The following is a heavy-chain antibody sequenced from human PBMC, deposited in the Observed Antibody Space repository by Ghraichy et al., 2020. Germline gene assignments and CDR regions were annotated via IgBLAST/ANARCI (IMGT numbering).Heavy chain of an antibody. J-gene: IGHJ6*02. D-gene: IGHD3-10*01. CDR1: GYTFINYY. Sequence: VKVSCKASGYTFINYYMHWVRHAPGQGLQWMGIINPSGGRTNYAQKFQGRVTVTRDTSTSTVYMELSSLTSEDTAVYYCARDLRGLDGLDVWGQGTTVTVSS. V-gene: IGHV1-46*01. CDR2: INPSGGRT. CDR3: ARDLRGLDGLDV.